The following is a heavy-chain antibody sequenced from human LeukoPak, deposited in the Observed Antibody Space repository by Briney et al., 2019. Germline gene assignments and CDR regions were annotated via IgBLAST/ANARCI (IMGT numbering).Heavy chain of an antibody. V-gene: IGHV3-7*01. CDR1: GFSFSNHY. Sequence: GGSLRLSCTASGFSFSNHYMRWIRQAPGKGLEWVANINEDGSNKWHLCSVKGRFTVSRDNARNSLYLQMNSLRAEDTAVYYCAKAETYYYGSGSYFPYYYYGMDVWGQGTTVTVSS. D-gene: IGHD3-10*01. J-gene: IGHJ6*02. CDR2: INEDGSNK. CDR3: AKAETYYYGSGSYFPYYYYGMDV.